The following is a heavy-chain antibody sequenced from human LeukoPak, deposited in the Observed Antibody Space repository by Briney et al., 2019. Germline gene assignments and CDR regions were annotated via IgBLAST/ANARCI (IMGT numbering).Heavy chain of an antibody. J-gene: IGHJ3*02. CDR3: PRRSAAKDSFDI. D-gene: IGHD6-25*01. CDR1: GFTLSSYA. V-gene: IGHV3-30*01. CDR2: ISYDGSNK. Sequence: PGGSLRLSCAPSGFTLSSYAMHWVRQAPGPGLEGVAVISYDGSNKYYADSVTGRFTISRNNSKKKLYLQLNSLRAEDPAVYYCPRRSAAKDSFDIWGQGTLVTVSS.